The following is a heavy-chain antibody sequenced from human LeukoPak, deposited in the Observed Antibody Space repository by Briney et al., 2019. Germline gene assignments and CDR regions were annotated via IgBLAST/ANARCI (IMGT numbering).Heavy chain of an antibody. CDR2: INPNIGAT. J-gene: IGHJ3*02. CDR1: GYTFTGYN. V-gene: IGHV1-2*02. CDR3: ARDYYDSSGYSGWLDI. Sequence: ASVKVSCKASGYTFTGYNMHWVRQAPGQGLEWMGWINPNIGATNYAQKFQGRVTMTRDTSTSTVYMELSSLRSEDTAVYYCARDYYDSSGYSGWLDIWGQGTMVTVSS. D-gene: IGHD3-22*01.